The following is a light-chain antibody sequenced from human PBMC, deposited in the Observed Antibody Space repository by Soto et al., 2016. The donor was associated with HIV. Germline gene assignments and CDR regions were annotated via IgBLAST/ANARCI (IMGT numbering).Light chain of an antibody. V-gene: IGLV3-21*03. CDR2: DDS. CDR3: QVWDSSSNPWV. Sequence: SYVLAQPPSVSVAPGKTARITCGGENIGSESVHWYQQKPGQAPVLVVHDDSVRPSGIPERFSGSNSGSTATLTISRVEVGDEADYYCQVWDSSSNPWVFGGGTKLTVL. J-gene: IGLJ3*02. CDR1: NIGSES.